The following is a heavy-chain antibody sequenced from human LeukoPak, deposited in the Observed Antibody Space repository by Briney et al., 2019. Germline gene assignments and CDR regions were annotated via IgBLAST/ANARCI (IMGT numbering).Heavy chain of an antibody. Sequence: GGSLRLSCAASGFTVSSNYMSWVRQAPGKGLEWVSVIYSGGSTYYADSVKGRFTISRDNSKNTLYLQMNSLKTEDTAVYYCTTWYYYYYYMDVWGKGTTVTVSS. CDR3: TTWYYYYYYMDV. CDR1: GFTVSSNY. J-gene: IGHJ6*03. V-gene: IGHV3-66*01. CDR2: IYSGGST. D-gene: IGHD1-14*01.